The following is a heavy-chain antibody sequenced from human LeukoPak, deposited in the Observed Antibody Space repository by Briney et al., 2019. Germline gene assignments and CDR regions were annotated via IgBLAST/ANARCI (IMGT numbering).Heavy chain of an antibody. D-gene: IGHD6-13*01. CDR3: ARQTAAAGDY. V-gene: IGHV4-39*01. CDR2: IYYSGST. J-gene: IGHJ4*02. CDR1: DDSIISSDYY. Sequence: PSETLSLTCAVSDDSIISSDYYWGWIRQPPGKGLKWIGSIYYSGSTYYNPSLKSRVTISVDTSKNQFSLKLSSVTAADTAVYYCARQTAAAGDYWGQGTLVTVSS.